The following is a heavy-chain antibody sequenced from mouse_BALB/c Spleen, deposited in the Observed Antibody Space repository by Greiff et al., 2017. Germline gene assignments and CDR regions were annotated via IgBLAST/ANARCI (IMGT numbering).Heavy chain of an antibody. D-gene: IGHD1-1*01. CDR3: ARAPNYYGSIDY. CDR1: GYSITSGYY. CDR2: ISYDGSN. J-gene: IGHJ2*01. Sequence: EVQLQESGPGLVKPSQSLSLTCSVTGYSITSGYYWNWIRQFPGNKLEWMGYISYDGSNNYNPSLKNRISITRDTSKNQFFLKLNSVTTEDTATYYCARAPNYYGSIDYWGQGTTLTVSS. V-gene: IGHV3-6*02.